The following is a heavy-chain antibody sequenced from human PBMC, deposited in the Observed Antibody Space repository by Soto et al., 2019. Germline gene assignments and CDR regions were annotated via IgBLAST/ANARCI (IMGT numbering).Heavy chain of an antibody. CDR3: ARPNLYCSSTSCYDY. J-gene: IGHJ4*02. Sequence: EVQLLESGGGLVQPGGSLRLSCAASGFTFSSYAMSWVRQAPGKGLEWVSAISGGGGSTYNADSVKGRFTISRDNSKKTLYLQMNSLRVGDTAVYYCARPNLYCSSTSCYDYWGQGTLVTVSS. CDR1: GFTFSSYA. V-gene: IGHV3-23*01. CDR2: ISGGGGST. D-gene: IGHD2-2*01.